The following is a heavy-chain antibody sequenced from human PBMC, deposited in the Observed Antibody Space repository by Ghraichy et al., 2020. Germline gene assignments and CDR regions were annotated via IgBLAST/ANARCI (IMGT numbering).Heavy chain of an antibody. CDR3: ASGGIVGAGVRQIGGY. CDR2: MNSDGTST. D-gene: IGHD1-26*01. CDR1: GFTFSSYW. Sequence: SCAAFGFTFSSYWMHWVRQVPGKGLVWVSRMNSDGTSTSYADSVKGRFSISRDNAKNTLYLQMNNLRTEDTAVYYCASGGIVGAGVRQIGGYWGQGTLVTVSS. V-gene: IGHV3-74*01. J-gene: IGHJ4*02.